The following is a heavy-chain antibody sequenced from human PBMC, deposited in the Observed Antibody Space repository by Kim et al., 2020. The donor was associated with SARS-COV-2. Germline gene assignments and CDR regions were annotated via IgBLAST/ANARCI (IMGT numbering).Heavy chain of an antibody. CDR1: GLTFSSYS. Sequence: GGSLRLSCAASGLTFSSYSMNWVRQAPGKGLEWVSSISSSSSYIYYADSVKGRFTISRDNAKNSLYLQMNSLRAEDTAVYYCARDRDSEWLRLRGPEYEFDYWGQGTLVTVSS. D-gene: IGHD5-12*01. J-gene: IGHJ4*02. V-gene: IGHV3-21*01. CDR3: ARDRDSEWLRLRGPEYEFDY. CDR2: ISSSSSYI.